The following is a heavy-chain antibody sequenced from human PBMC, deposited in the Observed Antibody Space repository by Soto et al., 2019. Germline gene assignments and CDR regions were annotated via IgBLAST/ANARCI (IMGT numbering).Heavy chain of an antibody. J-gene: IGHJ4*02. D-gene: IGHD3-9*01. CDR2: ISAYNGNA. CDR1: GYTFTSYG. V-gene: IGHV1-18*01. Sequence: GASVKVSCKASGYTFTSYGISWVRQAPGQGLEWMGWISAYNGNANYAQKLQGRVTMTTDTSTSTAYMELRSLRSDDTAVYYCARDSTYGYDILTAYYMDYWGQGTRVTVSS. CDR3: ARDSTYGYDILTAYYMDY.